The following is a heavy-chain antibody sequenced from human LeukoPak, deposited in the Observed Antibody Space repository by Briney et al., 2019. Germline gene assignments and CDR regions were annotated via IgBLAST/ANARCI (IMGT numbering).Heavy chain of an antibody. V-gene: IGHV4-34*01. Sequence: PSETLSLTCAVYGGSFSGYYWSWIRQPPGKGLEWIGEINHSGSTNYNPSLKSRVTISVDTSKNQFSLKLSSVTAADTAVYYCAREGGGKSAFDIWGQGTMVTVSS. J-gene: IGHJ3*02. CDR3: AREGGGKSAFDI. D-gene: IGHD1-26*01. CDR1: GGSFSGYY. CDR2: INHSGST.